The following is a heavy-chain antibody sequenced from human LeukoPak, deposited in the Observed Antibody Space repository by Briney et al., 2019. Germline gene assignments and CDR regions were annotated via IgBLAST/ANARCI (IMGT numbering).Heavy chain of an antibody. V-gene: IGHV3-23*01. CDR2: ISGSGGST. CDR1: GFTFSSYA. D-gene: IGHD5-24*01. CDR3: AKGRGSDRDGFNFSGFRSAMPFPDS. J-gene: IGHJ5*01. Sequence: PGGSLRLSCAASGFTFSSYAMSWVRQAPGKGLEWVSAISGSGGSTYYADSVKGRFTISRDNSKNTLSLQMSSLRAEDTALYYCAKGRGSDRDGFNFSGFRSAMPFPDSWGQGTLVTVSS.